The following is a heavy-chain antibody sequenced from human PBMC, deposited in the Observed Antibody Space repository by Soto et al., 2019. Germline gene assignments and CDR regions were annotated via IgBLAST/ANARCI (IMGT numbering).Heavy chain of an antibody. CDR1: GFTFSSYS. CDR2: ISSSSSYI. CDR3: ARETYYYDSSGYWPPPNWFDP. J-gene: IGHJ5*02. Sequence: PVGSLRLSCAASGFTFSSYSMNWVRPAPGKGLEWVSSISSSSSYIYYADSVKGRFTISRDNAKNSLYLQMNSLRAEDTAVYYCARETYYYDSSGYWPPPNWFDPWGQGTLVTVSS. D-gene: IGHD3-22*01. V-gene: IGHV3-21*01.